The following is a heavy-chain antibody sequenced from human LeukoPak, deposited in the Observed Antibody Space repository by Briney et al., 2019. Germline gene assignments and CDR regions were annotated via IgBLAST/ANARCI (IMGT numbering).Heavy chain of an antibody. Sequence: SETLSLTCAVYGGSFSGYYWCWIRQPPGKGLEWIGEINHSGSTNYNPSLKSRVTISVDTSKNQFSLKLSSVTAADTAVYYCARGPSVTTHYFDYWGQGTLVTVSS. V-gene: IGHV4-34*01. J-gene: IGHJ4*02. CDR3: ARGPSVTTHYFDY. CDR1: GGSFSGYY. CDR2: INHSGST. D-gene: IGHD4-17*01.